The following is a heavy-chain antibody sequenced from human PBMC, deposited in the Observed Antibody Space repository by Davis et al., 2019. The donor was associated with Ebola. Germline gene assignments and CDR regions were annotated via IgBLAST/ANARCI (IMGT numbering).Heavy chain of an antibody. D-gene: IGHD6-19*01. CDR3: AKVSVAGTVVDY. CDR2: MNPNSGNT. Sequence: ASVKVSCKASGYTFTSYDINWVRQATGQGLEWMGWMNPNSGNTGYAQKFQGRVTMTRNTSISTAYMELSSLRAEDTAVYYCAKVSVAGTVVDYWGQGTLVTVSS. J-gene: IGHJ4*02. V-gene: IGHV1-8*01. CDR1: GYTFTSYD.